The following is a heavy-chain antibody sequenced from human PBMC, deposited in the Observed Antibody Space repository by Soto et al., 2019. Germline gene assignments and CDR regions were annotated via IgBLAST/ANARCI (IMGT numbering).Heavy chain of an antibody. V-gene: IGHV4-39*01. CDR1: GGSISSSSYY. J-gene: IGHJ6*02. CDR2: IFYSGST. CDR3: ACIFSEGYSYGVYYYGMDV. Sequence: QLQLQESGPGLVKPSETLSLTCTVSGGSISSSSYYWGWIRQPPGKGLEWIGSIFYSGSTYYNPSLKTRVTMSVDTSKHQFSLKLRSVTAADTDVYYCACIFSEGYSYGVYYYGMDVWGQGTTVTVSS. D-gene: IGHD5-18*01.